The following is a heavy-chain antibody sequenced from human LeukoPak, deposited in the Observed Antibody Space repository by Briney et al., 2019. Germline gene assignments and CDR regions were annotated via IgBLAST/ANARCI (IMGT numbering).Heavy chain of an antibody. CDR2: INTDGSVT. CDR3: ARDSPGFDNDYGDYYYYGMDV. CDR1: GFIFSSYW. D-gene: IGHD4-17*01. J-gene: IGHJ6*02. V-gene: IGHV3-74*01. Sequence: GGSLRLSCATSGFIFSSYWMHWVRQAPGKGLVWVSYINTDGSVTNYADSVKGRFTISRDNAKNTLYLQMNSLRAEDTAVYYCARDSPGFDNDYGDYYYYGMDVWGQGTTVTVSS.